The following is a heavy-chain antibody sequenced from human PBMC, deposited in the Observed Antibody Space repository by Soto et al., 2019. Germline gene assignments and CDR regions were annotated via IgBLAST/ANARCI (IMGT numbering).Heavy chain of an antibody. CDR3: ARETVAGAFDI. J-gene: IGHJ3*02. Sequence: GGSLRLSCAASGFTFSSYAMHWVRQAPGKGLEWVAVISYDGSNKYYADSVKGRFTISRDNSKNTLYLQMNSLRAEDTAVYYCARETVAGAFDIWGQGTMVTVSS. D-gene: IGHD6-19*01. V-gene: IGHV3-30-3*01. CDR2: ISYDGSNK. CDR1: GFTFSSYA.